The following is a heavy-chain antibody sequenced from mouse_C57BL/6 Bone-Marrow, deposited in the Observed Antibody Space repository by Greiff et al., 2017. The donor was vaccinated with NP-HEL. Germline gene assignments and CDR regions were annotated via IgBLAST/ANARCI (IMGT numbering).Heavy chain of an antibody. CDR1: GYSITSGYY. CDR2: ISYDGSN. CDR3: ARGGITTVVATPAWFAY. Sequence: DVKLQESGPGLVKPSQSLSLTCSVTGYSITSGYYWNWIRQFPGNKLEWMGYISYDGSNNYNPSLKNRIPITRDTSKNQFFLKLNSVTTEDTATYYCARGGITTVVATPAWFAYWGQGTLVTVSA. J-gene: IGHJ3*01. D-gene: IGHD1-1*01. V-gene: IGHV3-6*01.